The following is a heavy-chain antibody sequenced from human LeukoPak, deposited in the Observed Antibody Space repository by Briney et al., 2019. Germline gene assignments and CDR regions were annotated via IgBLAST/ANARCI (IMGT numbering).Heavy chain of an antibody. Sequence: SETLSLTCTVSGGFISSHYWSWIRQPPGKGLEWIGYIYYSGSTNYNPSLKSRVTISVDTSKNQFSLKLSSVTAADTAVYYCARGMRYYDILTGYSGYNWFDPWGQGTLVTVSS. CDR2: IYYSGST. V-gene: IGHV4-59*11. CDR1: GGFISSHY. J-gene: IGHJ5*02. CDR3: ARGMRYYDILTGYSGYNWFDP. D-gene: IGHD3-9*01.